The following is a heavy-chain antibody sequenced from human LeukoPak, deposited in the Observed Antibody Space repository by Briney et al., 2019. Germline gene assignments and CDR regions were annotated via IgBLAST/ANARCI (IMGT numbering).Heavy chain of an antibody. J-gene: IGHJ4*02. V-gene: IGHV3-23*01. D-gene: IGHD4-11*01. Sequence: GGSLRLSCAASGFTFWSYRISGLRQAPGKGLEWVSGTGSSGDTTYYADSVKGRFTISRDNSKNTLFLQMNSLRTEDTAVFYCAKGDLKRRSLATVTDFWGQGTLVTVSS. CDR2: TGSSGDTT. CDR3: AKGDLKRRSLATVTDF. CDR1: GFTFWSYR.